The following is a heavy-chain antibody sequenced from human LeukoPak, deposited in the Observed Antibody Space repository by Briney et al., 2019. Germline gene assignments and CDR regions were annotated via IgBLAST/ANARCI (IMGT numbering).Heavy chain of an antibody. Sequence: SETLSLTCAVSGGSISSGDYYWSRIRQPPGKGLEWIGYIYYSGSTYYNPSLKSRVTISVDTSKNQFSLKLSSVTAADTAVYYCAGAGGMLRYFDWLYPWGQGTLVTVSS. CDR2: IYYSGST. D-gene: IGHD3-9*01. J-gene: IGHJ5*02. CDR3: AGAGGMLRYFDWLYP. CDR1: GGSISSGDYY. V-gene: IGHV4-30-4*01.